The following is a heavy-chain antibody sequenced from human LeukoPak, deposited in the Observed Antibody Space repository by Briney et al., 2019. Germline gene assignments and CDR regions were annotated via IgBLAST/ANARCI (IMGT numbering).Heavy chain of an antibody. Sequence: ASVKVSCKASGGTFSSYAISWVRQAPGQGLEWMGWIHPSTGNPAYAQGFTGRFVFSLDTSVSTTYLQISSLKAEDTAVYFCARAFQSLGGLSLPDYWGQGTLVTVSS. V-gene: IGHV7-4-1*02. CDR3: ARAFQSLGGLSLPDY. J-gene: IGHJ4*02. D-gene: IGHD3-16*02. CDR2: IHPSTGNP. CDR1: GGTFSSYA.